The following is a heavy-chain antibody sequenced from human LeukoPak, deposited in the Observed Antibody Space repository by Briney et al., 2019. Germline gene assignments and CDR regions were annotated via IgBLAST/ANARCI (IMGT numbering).Heavy chain of an antibody. Sequence: KPSQTLSLTCAISGDSVSSNSAAWNWIRQSPSRGLEWLGRTYYRSKWYNDYAVSVKSRITINPDTSKNQFSLQLNSVTPEDTAVYYCARDSPTPLLWFGENGYFDYWGQGTLVTVSS. CDR3: ARDSPTPLLWFGENGYFDY. D-gene: IGHD3-10*01. J-gene: IGHJ4*02. CDR1: GDSVSSNSAA. CDR2: TYYRSKWYN. V-gene: IGHV6-1*01.